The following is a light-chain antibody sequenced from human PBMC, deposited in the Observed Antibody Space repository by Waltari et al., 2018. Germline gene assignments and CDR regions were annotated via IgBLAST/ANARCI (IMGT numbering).Light chain of an antibody. CDR2: DAS. V-gene: IGKV1-33*01. CDR1: QDISNY. CDR3: QQYYGTPQFT. Sequence: DIQMTQSPSSLSASLGDRVTITCQASQDISNYLNWYQQKPGEAPKLLIYDASNLETGVPSRFSGSGSGTDFTFTISSLQAEDVAVYYCQQYYGTPQFTFGPGTRVDIK. J-gene: IGKJ3*01.